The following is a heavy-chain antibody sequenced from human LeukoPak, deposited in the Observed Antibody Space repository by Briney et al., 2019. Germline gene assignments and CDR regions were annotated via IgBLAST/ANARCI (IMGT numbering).Heavy chain of an antibody. V-gene: IGHV4-34*01. CDR2: INHSGST. J-gene: IGHJ5*02. Sequence: SESLSLTCAVYGGSFSGYYWSWIRQPPGKGLEWIGEINHSGSTNYNPSLKSRVTISVDTSKNQFSLKLSSVTAADTAVYYCARGTPERWFDPWGQGTLVTVSS. CDR3: ARGTPERWFDP. CDR1: GGSFSGYY. D-gene: IGHD5-24*01.